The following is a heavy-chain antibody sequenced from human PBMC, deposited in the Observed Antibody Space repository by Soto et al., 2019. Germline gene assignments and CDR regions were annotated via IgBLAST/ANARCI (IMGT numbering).Heavy chain of an antibody. CDR2: INAGNGST. Sequence: ASVKVSCKASGYTFTSYAMHWVRQAPGQRLEWMGWINAGNGSTSYAQKFQGRVTMTRDTSTSTVYMELSSLRSEDTAVYYCARDRAGLTAMADYYYYGMDVWGQGTTVTVSS. D-gene: IGHD5-18*01. J-gene: IGHJ6*02. CDR3: ARDRAGLTAMADYYYYGMDV. CDR1: GYTFTSYA. V-gene: IGHV1-3*01.